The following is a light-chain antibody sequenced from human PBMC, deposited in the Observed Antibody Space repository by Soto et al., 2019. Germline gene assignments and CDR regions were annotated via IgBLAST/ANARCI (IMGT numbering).Light chain of an antibody. CDR3: HQYDSSPWT. Sequence: EIELTQSPGTLSLSPGERATFSCRASQSVTSSYLAWYQQKPEQAPRLLIYAASSRATGIPDRFSGSGSGTDFTLTISSLEPEDSAVYYCHQYDSSPWTFGQGTKVEIK. J-gene: IGKJ1*01. CDR1: QSVTSSY. CDR2: AAS. V-gene: IGKV3-20*01.